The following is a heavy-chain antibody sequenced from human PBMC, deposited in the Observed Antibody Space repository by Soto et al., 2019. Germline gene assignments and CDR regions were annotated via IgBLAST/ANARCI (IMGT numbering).Heavy chain of an antibody. Sequence: SETLSLTCTVSGGSISSGGYYWSWIRQHPGKGLEWIGYIYYSGSTYYNPSLKSRVTISVDTSKNQFSLKLSSVTAADTAVYYFASNTGGYSGYEYPYNWFDPWGQGTLVTVSS. CDR1: GGSISSGGYY. J-gene: IGHJ5*02. V-gene: IGHV4-31*03. D-gene: IGHD5-12*01. CDR2: IYYSGST. CDR3: ASNTGGYSGYEYPYNWFDP.